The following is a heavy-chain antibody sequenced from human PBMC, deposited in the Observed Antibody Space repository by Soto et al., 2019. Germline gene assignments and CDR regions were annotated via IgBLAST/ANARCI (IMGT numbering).Heavy chain of an antibody. CDR3: ARARQRDTGRGLDV. CDR1: GDSINNYF. J-gene: IGHJ6*02. Sequence: QVQLQESGPGLVKPSETMSLTCTISGDSINNYFWNWIRQTPWKGLEWIGYISYSGSTSYNPSLQSRVTISSDTSKNHFTLKLSSVTAADTAVYYCARARQRDTGRGLDVWGQGTTVTVSS. CDR2: ISYSGST. V-gene: IGHV4-59*01. D-gene: IGHD5-18*01.